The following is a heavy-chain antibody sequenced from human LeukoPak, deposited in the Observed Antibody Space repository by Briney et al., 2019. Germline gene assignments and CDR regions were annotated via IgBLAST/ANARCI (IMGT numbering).Heavy chain of an antibody. D-gene: IGHD6-13*01. CDR3: TTEGQQMESSGFDF. V-gene: IGHV3-15*04. Sequence: GGSLRLSCAASGLIFSDAWMGWVRQAPGKGLEWVGRIANKINSERKDYAAPVRGRFSISRDDSENTLYLQMNVLQPEDTGVYYCTTEGQQMESSGFDFGGRGTPVTVSS. CDR1: GLIFSDAW. CDR2: IANKINSERK. J-gene: IGHJ4*02.